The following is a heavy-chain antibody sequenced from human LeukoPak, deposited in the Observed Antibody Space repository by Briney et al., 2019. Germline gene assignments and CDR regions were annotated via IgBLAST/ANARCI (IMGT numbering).Heavy chain of an antibody. CDR3: ARDPYSGNYGTYYYYYMDV. J-gene: IGHJ6*03. V-gene: IGHV1-2*02. D-gene: IGHD1-26*01. CDR1: GYTFTGYY. Sequence: ASVKVSCKASGYTFTGYYMHWVQQAPGQGLEWMGWINPNSGGTNYAQKFQGRVTMTRDTSISTAYMELSRLRSDDTAVYYCARDPYSGNYGTYYYYYMDVWGKGTTVTISS. CDR2: INPNSGGT.